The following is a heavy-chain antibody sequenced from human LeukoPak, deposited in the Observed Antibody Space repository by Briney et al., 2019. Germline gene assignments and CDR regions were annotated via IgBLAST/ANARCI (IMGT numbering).Heavy chain of an antibody. Sequence: ASVKVSCKASGYTFTSYDINWVRQATGQGLEWMGWMNPNSGNTGYAQKFQGRVTIKRNNSISTAYMDLSSLRSEDTVVYYCARGYRAGPSIITIFGPLGVRAGYNWFDPWGQGTLVTVSS. CDR3: ARGYRAGPSIITIFGPLGVRAGYNWFDP. J-gene: IGHJ5*02. CDR1: GYTFTSYD. D-gene: IGHD3-3*01. V-gene: IGHV1-8*03. CDR2: MNPNSGNT.